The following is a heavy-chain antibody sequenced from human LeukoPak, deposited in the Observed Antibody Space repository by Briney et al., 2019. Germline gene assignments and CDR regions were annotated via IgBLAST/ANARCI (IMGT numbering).Heavy chain of an antibody. CDR3: ARDHALGDY. CDR1: GFTFSSYG. J-gene: IGHJ4*02. CDR2: ITGSSSYK. D-gene: IGHD2-2*01. V-gene: IGHV3-21*01. Sequence: GSLRLSCAASGFTFSSYGMHWVRQAPGKGLEWVSSITGSSSYKYYADSVEGRFTISRDNAKNSLYLQMNSLRAEDTAVYYCARDHALGDYWGQGTLVTVSS.